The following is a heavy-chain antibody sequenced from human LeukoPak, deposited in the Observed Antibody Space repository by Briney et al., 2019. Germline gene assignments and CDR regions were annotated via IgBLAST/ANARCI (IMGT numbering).Heavy chain of an antibody. D-gene: IGHD3-22*01. CDR3: ARQADYYDSSGPEWDYYYYYMDV. CDR1: GGSISSGDYY. Sequence: SQTLSLTCTVSGGSISSGDYYWSWIRQPPGKGLEWIGYIYYSGTTYYNPSLKSRVTISVDTSKNQFSLKLSSVTAADTAVYYCARQADYYDSSGPEWDYYYYYMDVWGKGTTVTVSS. V-gene: IGHV4-30-4*08. J-gene: IGHJ6*03. CDR2: IYYSGTT.